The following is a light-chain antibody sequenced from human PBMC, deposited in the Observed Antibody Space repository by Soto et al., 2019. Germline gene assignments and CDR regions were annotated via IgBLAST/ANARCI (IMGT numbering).Light chain of an antibody. CDR2: DNN. CDR3: GTWDSSAVV. Sequence: QSVLTQPPSASGTPGQRVTIFCSNIGNTYVSWYQQLPGTAPKLLIYDNNQRPSGIPDRFSGSKSGTSATLGITGLQTGDEADYYCGTWDSSAVVFGGGTKLTVL. J-gene: IGLJ2*01. CDR1: NIGNTY. V-gene: IGLV1-51*01.